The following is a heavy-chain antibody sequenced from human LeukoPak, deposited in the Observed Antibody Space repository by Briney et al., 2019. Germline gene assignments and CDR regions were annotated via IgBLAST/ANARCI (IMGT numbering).Heavy chain of an antibody. Sequence: GGSLRLSCAVSGFPLSSYAMSWVRQAPGKGLEWVSAISGSGGSTYYADSVKGRFTISRDNSKNTLYLQMNSLRAEDTAVYYCAKDELAAENSFDYWGQGTLVTVSS. CDR2: ISGSGGST. CDR3: AKDELAAENSFDY. V-gene: IGHV3-23*01. D-gene: IGHD6-13*01. CDR1: GFPLSSYA. J-gene: IGHJ4*02.